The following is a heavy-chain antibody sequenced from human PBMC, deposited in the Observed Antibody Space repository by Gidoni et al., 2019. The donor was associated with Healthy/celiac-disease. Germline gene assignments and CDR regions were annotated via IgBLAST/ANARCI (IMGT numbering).Heavy chain of an antibody. V-gene: IGHV3-48*02. Sequence: EVQLAESGGGLVQPGGSLRLSCAASGFTFSSYSMNWVRQAPGKGLEWVSYISSSSSTIYYADSVKGRFTIARDNAKNSLYLQMNSLRDEDTAVYYCARSPGDFWSGYYFDYWGQGTLVTVSS. J-gene: IGHJ4*02. CDR1: GFTFSSYS. D-gene: IGHD3-3*01. CDR3: ARSPGDFWSGYYFDY. CDR2: ISSSSSTI.